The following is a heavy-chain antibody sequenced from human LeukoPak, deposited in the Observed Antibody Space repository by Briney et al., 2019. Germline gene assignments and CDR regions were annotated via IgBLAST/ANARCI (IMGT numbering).Heavy chain of an antibody. D-gene: IGHD2-15*01. CDR2: IYYSGST. Sequence: SETLSLTCTVSGGSISSSTYYWGGIRQPPGKGLEWIGNIYYSGSTYYNPSLKSRVTISVDTSKNQFSLKLSSVTAADTAVYYCASLVVVASGNYFDYWGQGTLVTVSS. V-gene: IGHV4-39*01. CDR1: GGSISSSTYY. J-gene: IGHJ4*02. CDR3: ASLVVVASGNYFDY.